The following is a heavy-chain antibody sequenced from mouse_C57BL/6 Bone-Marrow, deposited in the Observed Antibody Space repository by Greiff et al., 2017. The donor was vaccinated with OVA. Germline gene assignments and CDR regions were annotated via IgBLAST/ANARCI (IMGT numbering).Heavy chain of an antibody. V-gene: IGHV1-59*01. CDR1: GYTFTSYW. CDR2: IDPSDSYT. D-gene: IGHD1-1*01. CDR3: ARPTVVATRYFDV. Sequence: QVQLKQPGAELVRPGTSVKLSCKASGYTFTSYWMHWVKQRPGQGLEWIGVIDPSDSYTNYNQKFKGKATLTVDTSSSTAYMQLSSLTSEDSAVYYCARPTVVATRYFDVWGTGTTVTVSS. J-gene: IGHJ1*03.